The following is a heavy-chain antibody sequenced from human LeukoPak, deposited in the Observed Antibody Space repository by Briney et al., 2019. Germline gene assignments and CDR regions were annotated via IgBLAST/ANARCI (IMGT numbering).Heavy chain of an antibody. CDR2: IYYSGST. Sequence: SETLSLTCTVAGDSFRSYYWSWIRQPPGKGLEWIGYIYYSGSTNYNPSLKSRVTISVDTSKNQFSLKLNSVTAADTAVYYCARGRNLEWFDYWGQGTLVTVSS. D-gene: IGHD3-3*01. V-gene: IGHV4-59*01. CDR3: ARGRNLEWFDY. J-gene: IGHJ5*01. CDR1: GDSFRSYY.